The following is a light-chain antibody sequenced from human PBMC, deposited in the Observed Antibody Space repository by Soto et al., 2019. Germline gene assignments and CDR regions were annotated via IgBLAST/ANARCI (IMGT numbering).Light chain of an antibody. Sequence: DIVMTQSPLSLPVTPGEPASISCRSSQSLLHSNGKNYLGWFLQKPGQSPQLLIYLGSSRASGVPDRFSGSGSGTDFTLKISRVEAEDVGLYYCMQVLQPPLTFGGGTKVEIK. CDR1: QSLLHSNGKNY. CDR3: MQVLQPPLT. J-gene: IGKJ4*01. CDR2: LGS. V-gene: IGKV2-28*01.